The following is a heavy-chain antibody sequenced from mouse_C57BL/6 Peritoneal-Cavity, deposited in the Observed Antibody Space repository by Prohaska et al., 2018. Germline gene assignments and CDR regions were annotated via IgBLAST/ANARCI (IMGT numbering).Heavy chain of an antibody. J-gene: IGHJ3*01. CDR1: GIAFIRYW. V-gene: IGHV4-1*01. CDR2: INTDSSTI. Sequence: DVNLLQSGGCLVQTGGALKLSCAASGIAFIRYWMYWVRRAPGKVLEWIGEINTDSSTIKYATSLKDKFIISRDNAKNTLYLQMSKVRSEDTALYYCARSYYYSNSDFAYWGQGTLVTVSA. D-gene: IGHD2-5*01. CDR3: ARSYYYSNSDFAY.